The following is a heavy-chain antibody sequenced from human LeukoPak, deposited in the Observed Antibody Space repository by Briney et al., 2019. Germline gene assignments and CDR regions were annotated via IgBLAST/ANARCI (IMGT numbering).Heavy chain of an antibody. CDR2: IYYSGTT. J-gene: IGHJ4*02. CDR1: GGSLNSYF. D-gene: IGHD6-13*01. V-gene: IGHV4-59*01. CDR3: ARWYSRRFDY. Sequence: SETLSLTCTVSGGSLNSYFWSWIRQPPGKGLEWIGHIYYSGTTNYNPSLQSRFTISVDTSKNQFSLKLKSVTAADTAVYYCARWYSRRFDYWGQGALVTVSS.